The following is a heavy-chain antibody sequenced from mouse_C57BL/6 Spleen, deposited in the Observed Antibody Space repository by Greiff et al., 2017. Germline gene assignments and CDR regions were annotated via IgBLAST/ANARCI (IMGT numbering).Heavy chain of an antibody. CDR3: ARRDYGSSLDY. Sequence: QVQLQQPGAELVKPGASVKLSCKASGYTFTSYWMHWVKQRPGQGLEWIGMIHPNSGSTNYNEKFKSKDTLTVDKSSSTAYMQLSSLTSEDSAVYYCARRDYGSSLDYWGQGTTLTVSS. CDR1: GYTFTSYW. CDR2: IHPNSGST. J-gene: IGHJ2*01. D-gene: IGHD1-1*01. V-gene: IGHV1-64*01.